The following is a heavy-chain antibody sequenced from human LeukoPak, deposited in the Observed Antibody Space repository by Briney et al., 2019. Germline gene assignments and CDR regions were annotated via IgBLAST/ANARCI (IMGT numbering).Heavy chain of an antibody. V-gene: IGHV4-59*01. J-gene: IGHJ3*02. CDR3: ARARAAMGDAFDI. CDR1: GGSISGFH. Sequence: SETLSLTCTVSGGSISGFHWRWVRQAPGKGLEWIGYIYYSGSTNYNPSLKSRVTISVDTSKNQFSLKLSSMTAADTAVYYCARARAAMGDAFDIWGQGTMVTVSS. D-gene: IGHD5-18*01. CDR2: IYYSGST.